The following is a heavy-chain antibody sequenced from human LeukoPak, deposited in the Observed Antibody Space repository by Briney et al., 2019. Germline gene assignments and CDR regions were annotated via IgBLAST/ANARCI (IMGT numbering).Heavy chain of an antibody. D-gene: IGHD4-17*01. V-gene: IGHV5-51*01. Sequence: GESLKISCKGSGYSFTSYWIGWVRQMPGKGLEWMGIIYPGDSDTRYSPSFQGQVTISADKSISTAYLQWSSLKASDTAMYYCARHRNPTGPYDAFDIWGQGTMVTVSS. CDR1: GYSFTSYW. CDR2: IYPGDSDT. J-gene: IGHJ3*02. CDR3: ARHRNPTGPYDAFDI.